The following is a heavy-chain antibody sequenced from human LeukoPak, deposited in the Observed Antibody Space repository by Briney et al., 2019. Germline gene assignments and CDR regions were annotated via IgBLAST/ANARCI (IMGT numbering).Heavy chain of an antibody. J-gene: IGHJ6*02. CDR2: IYYTGTT. Sequence: SETLSLTCTVSGDSIKDYYWSWIRQPPGRGLEWIGYIYYTGTTNYKPSLKSRVTISVDTSKNQFSLHLSSVTAADTAVYYCARHNAHYFYYGMDVWGQGTTATVSS. V-gene: IGHV4-59*08. CDR1: GDSIKDYY. D-gene: IGHD2-8*01. CDR3: ARHNAHYFYYGMDV.